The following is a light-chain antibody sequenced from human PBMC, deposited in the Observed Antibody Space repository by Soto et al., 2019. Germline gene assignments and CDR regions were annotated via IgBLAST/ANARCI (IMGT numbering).Light chain of an antibody. J-gene: IGLJ1*01. CDR1: KNDIGVYDF. Sequence: QSALTQPPSASGSPGQSVTISCTGTKNDIGVYDFVSWYQHHPGKAPRLIIYEVVQRPSGVPERFSGSKSGNTASLTVSGLPAADEADYFCKSYAGRNTYVFGSGTKLTVL. CDR2: EVV. CDR3: KSYAGRNTYV. V-gene: IGLV2-8*01.